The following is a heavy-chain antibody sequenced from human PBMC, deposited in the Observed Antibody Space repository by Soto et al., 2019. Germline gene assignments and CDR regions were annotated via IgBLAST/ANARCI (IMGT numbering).Heavy chain of an antibody. V-gene: IGHV3-30*18. CDR3: AKALTPYYPGGFDY. D-gene: IGHD3-10*01. Sequence: GGSLRLSCAASGFTFSSYGMHWVRQAPGKGLEWVAVISYDGSNKYYADSVKGRFTISRDNSKNTLYLQMNSLRAEDTAVYYCAKALTPYYPGGFDYWGQGTLVTVSS. CDR1: GFTFSSYG. J-gene: IGHJ4*02. CDR2: ISYDGSNK.